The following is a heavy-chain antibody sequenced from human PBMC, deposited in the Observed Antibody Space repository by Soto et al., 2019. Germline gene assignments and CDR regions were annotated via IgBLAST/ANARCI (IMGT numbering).Heavy chain of an antibody. V-gene: IGHV3-23*01. CDR1: GFTFSSYA. J-gene: IGHJ6*02. Sequence: GGSLRLSCAASGFTFSSYAMSWVRQAPGKGLEWVSAISGSGGSTYYADSVKGRFTISRDNSKNTLYLQMNSLRAEDTAVYYCAKGRLDGSYYYYGMDVWGQGTTVTVSS. CDR3: AKGRLDGSYYYYGMDV. CDR2: ISGSGGST. D-gene: IGHD1-26*01.